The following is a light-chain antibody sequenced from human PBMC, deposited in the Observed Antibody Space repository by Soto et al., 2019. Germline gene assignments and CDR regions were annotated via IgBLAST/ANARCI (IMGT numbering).Light chain of an antibody. Sequence: EIVMTQSPATLSVSPGERATLSCRASQSVGSSLAWYQQEPGQAPRLLIYGASTRATGIPARFSGSGSGTEFTLSISSLQSEDFAVYCCQQYKNWPPITFGQGTRLEIK. J-gene: IGKJ5*01. V-gene: IGKV3-15*01. CDR3: QQYKNWPPIT. CDR1: QSVGSS. CDR2: GAS.